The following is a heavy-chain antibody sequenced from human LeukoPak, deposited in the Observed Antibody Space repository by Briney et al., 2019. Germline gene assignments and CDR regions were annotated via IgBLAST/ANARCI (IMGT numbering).Heavy chain of an antibody. D-gene: IGHD3-3*01. CDR2: IRYDGSNK. V-gene: IGHV3-30*02. CDR3: AKDSSAREPYYDFWSGYYGYFDY. CDR1: GFTFSRYG. Sequence: PGGFLRLSCAASGFTFSRYGMTWVRQAPGKGLEWVAFIRYDGSNKYYADSVRGRFTISRDNSKNTLYLQMNSLRAEDTAVYYCAKDSSAREPYYDFWSGYYGYFDYWGQGTLVTVSS. J-gene: IGHJ4*02.